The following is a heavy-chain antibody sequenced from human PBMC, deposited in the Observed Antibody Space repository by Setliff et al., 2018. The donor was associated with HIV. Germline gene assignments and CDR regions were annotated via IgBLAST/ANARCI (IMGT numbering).Heavy chain of an antibody. J-gene: IGHJ5*02. Sequence: ASVKVSCKASGYTFTTYNITWVRQAPGQGLEWMGCINTNTGSPTYAQAFTGRFVFSLDTSLSTAYLQISSLKAEDTAVYYCARHQGSSWYSPPDQNWFDPWGQGTLVTVSS. V-gene: IGHV7-4-1*02. D-gene: IGHD6-13*01. CDR3: ARHQGSSWYSPPDQNWFDP. CDR2: INTNTGSP. CDR1: GYTFTTYN.